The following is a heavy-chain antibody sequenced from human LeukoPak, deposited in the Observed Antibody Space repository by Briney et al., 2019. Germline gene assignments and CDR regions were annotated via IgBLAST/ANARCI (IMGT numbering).Heavy chain of an antibody. D-gene: IGHD6-19*01. CDR2: ISGSGAST. CDR3: ARDSGWFRFDY. Sequence: PGGSLRLSCLTSGFTLSTNAMSWVRQAPGKGLEWISGISGSGASTYHADSVKGRFTISRDDSRNTLYLQMNSLRGDDTAVYYCARDSGWFRFDYWGQGTLVTVSS. V-gene: IGHV3-23*01. CDR1: GFTLSTNA. J-gene: IGHJ4*02.